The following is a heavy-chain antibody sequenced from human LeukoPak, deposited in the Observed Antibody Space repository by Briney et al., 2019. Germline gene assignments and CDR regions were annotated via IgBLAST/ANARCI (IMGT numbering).Heavy chain of an antibody. J-gene: IGHJ4*02. Sequence: ETLSFTCAVYGGSFSGYYWSWVRQAPGKGLEWVSIIYTGGSTYYADSVKGRFTISRDDSKNTLYLQMNSLRAEDTAVYYCARGSSYYFDYWGQGTLVTVSS. CDR2: IYTGGST. V-gene: IGHV3-66*01. CDR3: ARGSSYYFDY. D-gene: IGHD3-10*01. CDR1: GGSFSGYY.